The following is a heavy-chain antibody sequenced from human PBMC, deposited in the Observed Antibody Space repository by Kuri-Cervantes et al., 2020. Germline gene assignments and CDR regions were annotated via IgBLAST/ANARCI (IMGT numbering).Heavy chain of an antibody. D-gene: IGHD2-21*01. CDR3: ARDTDSFETDYGMDV. CDR2: ISYDGSNK. V-gene: IGHV3-30-3*01. Sequence: GESLKISCVASGFTFSTYAMSWVRQAPGKGLEWVAVISYDGSNKYYADSVKGRFTISRDNSKNTLYLQMNSLRAEDTAVYYCARDTDSFETDYGMDVWGQGTTVTVSS. J-gene: IGHJ6*02. CDR1: GFTFSTYA.